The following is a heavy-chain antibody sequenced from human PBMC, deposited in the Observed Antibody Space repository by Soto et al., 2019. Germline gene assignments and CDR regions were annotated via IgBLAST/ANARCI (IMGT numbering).Heavy chain of an antibody. Sequence: QVQLQQWGAGLLKPSETLSLTCAVYGGSFSGYYWSWIRQPPGKGLEWIGEINHSGSTNYNPSLKSRVTISVDTSKNQFSLKLSSVTAADTAVYYCARANPSETPAQRPLAYSGSYFQWGQGTLVTVSS. J-gene: IGHJ4*02. CDR3: ARANPSETPAQRPLAYSGSYFQ. V-gene: IGHV4-34*01. D-gene: IGHD3-10*01. CDR1: GGSFSGYY. CDR2: INHSGST.